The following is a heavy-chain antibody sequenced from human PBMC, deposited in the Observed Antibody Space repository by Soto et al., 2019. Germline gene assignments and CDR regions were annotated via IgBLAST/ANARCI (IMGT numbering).Heavy chain of an antibody. V-gene: IGHV1-46*01. J-gene: IGHJ6*02. CDR1: GYTFTSYY. Sequence: ASVKVSFKASGYTFTSYYMHWVRQAPGQGLEWMGIINPSGGSTSYAQKFQGRVTMTRDTSTSTVYMELSSLRSEDTAVYYCARDIREPSSSWYGMDVWGQGTTVTVSS. CDR2: INPSGGST. CDR3: ARDIREPSSSWYGMDV. D-gene: IGHD6-6*01.